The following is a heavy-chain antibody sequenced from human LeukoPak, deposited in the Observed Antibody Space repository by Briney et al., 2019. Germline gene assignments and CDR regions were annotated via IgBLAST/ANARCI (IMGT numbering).Heavy chain of an antibody. CDR3: ARATAEAGTDS. D-gene: IGHD6-19*01. CDR2: INGDGSST. J-gene: IGHJ4*02. CDR1: GFTLSSNW. V-gene: IGHV3-74*01. Sequence: GGSLRLSCAASGFTLSSNWMHWVRQAPGKGLVWVSRINGDGSSTSYADSVKGRFTISRDNAKNTLYLQMNSLRAEDTAVYYCARATAEAGTDSWGQGTLVTVSS.